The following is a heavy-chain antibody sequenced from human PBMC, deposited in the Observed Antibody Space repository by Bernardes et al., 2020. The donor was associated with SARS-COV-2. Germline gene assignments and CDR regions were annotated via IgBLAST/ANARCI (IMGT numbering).Heavy chain of an antibody. CDR2: IKQDGSEK. V-gene: IGHV3-7*01. Sequence: GGSLRLSCAASGFTFSSYWMSWVRQAPGTGLEWVANIKQDGSEKYYVDSVKGRFTISRDNAKNSLYLQMNSLRAEDTAVYYCARDPATNYDFWSGYYSLYYYGMDVWGQGTTVTVSS. CDR3: ARDPATNYDFWSGYYSLYYYGMDV. J-gene: IGHJ6*02. CDR1: GFTFSSYW. D-gene: IGHD3-3*01.